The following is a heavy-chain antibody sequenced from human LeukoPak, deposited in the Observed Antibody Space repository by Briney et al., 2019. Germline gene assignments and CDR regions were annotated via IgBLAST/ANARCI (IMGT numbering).Heavy chain of an antibody. J-gene: IGHJ4*02. CDR1: RFTFSSYG. D-gene: IGHD4/OR15-4a*01. CDR3: AKKDSGANYDLDY. CDR2: ISDSGVST. Sequence: GGSLKLSCAASRFTFSSYGMSWVRQAPGKGLEWVSGISDSGVSTYSADSVKGRFTISRDNSKDTLYLQMNSLRAEDTAVYYCAKKDSGANYDLDYWGQGTLVTVSS. V-gene: IGHV3-23*01.